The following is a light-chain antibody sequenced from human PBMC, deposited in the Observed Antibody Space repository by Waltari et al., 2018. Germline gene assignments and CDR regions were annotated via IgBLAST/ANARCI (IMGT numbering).Light chain of an antibody. V-gene: IGKV1-6*01. CDR1: QDIGNN. J-gene: IGKJ1*01. CDR3: LQDYNFLWT. CDR2: GAS. Sequence: AIQMTQSPSSLPASVGDRVTITCRASQDIGNNLGWYQQKPGKAPKLLIYGASSLQSGVPSRFSGSGSGTDFTLTISSLQPEDFATYYCLQDYNFLWTFGQGTKLEIK.